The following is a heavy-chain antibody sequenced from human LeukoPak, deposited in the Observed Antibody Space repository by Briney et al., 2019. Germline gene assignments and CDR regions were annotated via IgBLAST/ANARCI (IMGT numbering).Heavy chain of an antibody. V-gene: IGHV1-2*02. D-gene: IGHD6-13*01. J-gene: IGHJ3*02. CDR2: INPNSGGT. CDR1: GYTFTGYY. Sequence: GASVKVSCKASGYTFTGYYMHWVRQAPGQGLEWMGWINPNSGGTNYAQKLQGRVTMTTDTSTSTAYMELRSLRSDDTAVYYCARDQARYSSSWYDAFDIWGQGTMVTVSS. CDR3: ARDQARYSSSWYDAFDI.